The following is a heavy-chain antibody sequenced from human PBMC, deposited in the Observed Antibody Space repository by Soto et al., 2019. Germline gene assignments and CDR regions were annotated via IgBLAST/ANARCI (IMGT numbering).Heavy chain of an antibody. Sequence: GASVKVSCKASGYTFTSYYMHWVRQAPGQGLEWMGGIIPMFPTTNYAQKFKGRLTIYADKSTGTAYMEMTSLRSEDTAVYYCTKDGDSADYGYWGQGTLVTVSS. CDR2: IIPMFPTT. D-gene: IGHD2-21*01. CDR1: GYTFTSYY. CDR3: TKDGDSADYGY. V-gene: IGHV1-69*06. J-gene: IGHJ4*02.